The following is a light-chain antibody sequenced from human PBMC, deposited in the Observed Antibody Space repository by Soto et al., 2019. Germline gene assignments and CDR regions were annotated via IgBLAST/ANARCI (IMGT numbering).Light chain of an antibody. J-gene: IGKJ5*01. CDR2: AAS. CDR3: QQSYSTPVIT. V-gene: IGKV1-39*01. CDR1: QSISSY. Sequence: DIQMYQSPSSLSASVGDRVTITCRASQSISSYLNWYQQKPGKAPKLLIYAASSLQSGVPSRFSGSGSGTDFTLTISSLQPEDFATYYCQQSYSTPVITFGQGTRLEIK.